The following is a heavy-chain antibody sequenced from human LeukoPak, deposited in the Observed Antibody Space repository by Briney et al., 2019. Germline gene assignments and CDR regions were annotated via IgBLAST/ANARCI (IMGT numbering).Heavy chain of an antibody. CDR2: INPNSGVT. J-gene: IGHJ4*02. Sequence: ASVTVSCMASGYTFTGYYIHSVRQAPGQRLKWMGWINPNSGVTKYAQKFQGRVSMTRDTSINTAYMEVTRLKSDDTAIYYCARDPPPVIVGGTTADYWGQGTLVTVSS. V-gene: IGHV1-2*02. D-gene: IGHD1-26*01. CDR3: ARDPPPVIVGGTTADY. CDR1: GYTFTGYY.